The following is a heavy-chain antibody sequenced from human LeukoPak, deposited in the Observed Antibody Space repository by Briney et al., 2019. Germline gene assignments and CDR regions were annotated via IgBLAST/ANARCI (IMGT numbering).Heavy chain of an antibody. J-gene: IGHJ3*02. V-gene: IGHV3-20*04. Sequence: AGGSLRLSCAASGFTFDDYGMSWVRQAPGKGLEWVSGINCNGGSTGYAGSVKGRFTISRDNAKDSLYLQMNSLRAEDTALYYCAREGPRGAFDIWGQGTMVTVSS. CDR3: AREGPRGAFDI. CDR2: INCNGGST. CDR1: GFTFDDYG.